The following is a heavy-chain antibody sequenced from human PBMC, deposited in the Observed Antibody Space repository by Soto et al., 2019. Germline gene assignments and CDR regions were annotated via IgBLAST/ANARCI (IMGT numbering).Heavy chain of an antibody. CDR1: GYTFTSYG. V-gene: IGHV1-18*01. Sequence: ASVKVSCKASGYTFTSYGITWVRQAPGQGLERMGWISAYNGNPNYAQKVQGRVTMTTDTSTSTAYMELRSLRSDDTAVYYCATSLLWFGELNLDVFDVWGQGTMVTVSS. D-gene: IGHD3-10*01. J-gene: IGHJ3*01. CDR2: ISAYNGNP. CDR3: ATSLLWFGELNLDVFDV.